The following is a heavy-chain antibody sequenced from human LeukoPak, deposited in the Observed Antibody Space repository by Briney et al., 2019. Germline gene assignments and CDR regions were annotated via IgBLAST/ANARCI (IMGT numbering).Heavy chain of an antibody. D-gene: IGHD3-16*01. Sequence: GGSLRLSCAASGFTFNNYAINWVRQAPGKGLEWVSGISNSGGSTYYADSVKGRFTISRDNSKNTLSLQMNSLRAEDTAVYYWGKGGGGDYFDYWGQGTLVTVSS. CDR2: ISNSGGST. CDR1: GFTFNNYA. J-gene: IGHJ4*02. CDR3: GKGGGGDYFDY. V-gene: IGHV3-23*01.